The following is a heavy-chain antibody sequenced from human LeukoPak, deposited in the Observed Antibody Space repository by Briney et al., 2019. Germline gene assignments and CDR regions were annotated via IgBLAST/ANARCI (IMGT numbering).Heavy chain of an antibody. CDR1: GDSIASTIYY. D-gene: IGHD5-12*01. CDR2: IYYSGST. CDR3: ARVYSGYDYPLYYYYYGMDV. V-gene: IGHV4-39*07. Sequence: SETLSLTCSVSGDSIASTIYYWGWIRQPPGKGLEWIGNIYYSGSTYYTPSLKSRVIISIDTSKNQFSLKVAAVTAADTDVYYCARVYSGYDYPLYYYYYGMDVWGQGTTVTVSS. J-gene: IGHJ6*02.